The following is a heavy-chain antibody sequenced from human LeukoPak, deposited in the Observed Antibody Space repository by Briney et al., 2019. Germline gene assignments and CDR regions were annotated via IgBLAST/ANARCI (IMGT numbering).Heavy chain of an antibody. CDR2: INAGNGNT. V-gene: IGHV1-3*01. J-gene: IGHJ4*02. CDR1: GYTSTSYA. Sequence: ASVKVSCKASGYTSTSYAMHWVRQAPGQRLEWMGWINAGNGNTKYSQKFQGRVTITRDTSASTAYMELSSLRSEDMAVYYCARGDFWTLVPDYWGQGTLVTVSS. D-gene: IGHD3-3*01. CDR3: ARGDFWTLVPDY.